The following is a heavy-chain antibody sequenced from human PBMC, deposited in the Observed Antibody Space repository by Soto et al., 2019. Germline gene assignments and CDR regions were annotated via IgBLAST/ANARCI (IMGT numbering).Heavy chain of an antibody. CDR3: ARVWGSYRAPSGGAGFDP. D-gene: IGHD3-16*02. CDR1: GSTFTSNS. V-gene: IGHV1-18*04. J-gene: IGHJ5*02. Sequence: QVQLVQSGAELKKPGASVKVSCAASGSTFTSNSITWVRQAPGQGLEWMGGISAYNGETSYAEKFQGRLTMTTDTSTSTAYMELRSLRSDDTAVYYCARVWGSYRAPSGGAGFDPWGQGTLVTVSS. CDR2: ISAYNGET.